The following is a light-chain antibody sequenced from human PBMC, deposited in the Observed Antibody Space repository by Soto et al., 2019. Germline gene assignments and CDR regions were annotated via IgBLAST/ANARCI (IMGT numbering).Light chain of an antibody. CDR3: QQYNNWPPSIT. CDR1: QTVSITY. V-gene: IGKV3D-20*02. CDR2: GAS. J-gene: IGKJ5*01. Sequence: PLESATLYCWASQTVSITYLTWYQQKPGQAPRLLIFGASKRATGIPDRFSGSGSGRDFTLTISGLEPEDFEVYYCQQYNNWPPSITFGQGTRPEI.